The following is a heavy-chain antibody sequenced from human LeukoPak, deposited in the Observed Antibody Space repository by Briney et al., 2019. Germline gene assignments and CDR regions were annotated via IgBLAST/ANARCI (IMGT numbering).Heavy chain of an antibody. J-gene: IGHJ6*03. Sequence: PSETLSLTXAVYGGSFSGYYWSWIRQPPGKGLEWIGEINHSGSTNYNPSLKSRVTISVDTSKNQFSLKLSSVTAADTAVYYCASRARTTSPYYYYYMDVWGKGTTVTVSS. CDR3: ASRARTTSPYYYYYMDV. D-gene: IGHD2/OR15-2a*01. CDR1: GGSFSGYY. V-gene: IGHV4-34*01. CDR2: INHSGST.